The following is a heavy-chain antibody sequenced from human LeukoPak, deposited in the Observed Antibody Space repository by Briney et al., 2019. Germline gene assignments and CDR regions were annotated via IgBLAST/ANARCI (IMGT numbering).Heavy chain of an antibody. D-gene: IGHD3-10*01. V-gene: IGHV4-4*07. J-gene: IGHJ4*02. CDR1: GFTFSSYE. Sequence: GSLRLSCAASGFTFSSYEMNWIRQPAGKGLEWIGRLYTSGRTNYNPSLKSRVAMSVDTSKNQFSLNLFSVTAADTAVYYCARDLLRGYGSGTYSFFDYWGQGTLITVSS. CDR2: LYTSGRT. CDR3: ARDLLRGYGSGTYSFFDY.